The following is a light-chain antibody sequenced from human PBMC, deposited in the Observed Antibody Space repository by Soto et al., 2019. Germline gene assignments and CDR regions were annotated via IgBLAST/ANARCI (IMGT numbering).Light chain of an antibody. J-gene: IGKJ1*01. V-gene: IGKV3-15*01. Sequence: EIVMTQSPATLSVSPGERATLFCRASQSVNSNLAWYQQKPGQAPRLLIYGVSTRATGIPARFTGSGSGTEFTLTISSLQSEDFAVYSCQQYDNWPPWTFGQGTKVDIK. CDR2: GVS. CDR3: QQYDNWPPWT. CDR1: QSVNSN.